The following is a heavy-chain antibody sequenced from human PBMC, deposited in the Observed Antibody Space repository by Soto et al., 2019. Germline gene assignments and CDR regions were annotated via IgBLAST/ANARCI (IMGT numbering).Heavy chain of an antibody. V-gene: IGHV4-59*01. Sequence: SETLSLTCIFSGGSIRSYYWSWIRQLPGKGLECIGYIHDSGITDYNPSPKSRATISIDTFRNQISLNLHSVTAADTAVYYCAREYAFSSDYWGQGTVVTVS. CDR1: GGSIRSYY. CDR3: AREYAFSSDY. CDR2: IHDSGIT. J-gene: IGHJ4*02. D-gene: IGHD2-2*01.